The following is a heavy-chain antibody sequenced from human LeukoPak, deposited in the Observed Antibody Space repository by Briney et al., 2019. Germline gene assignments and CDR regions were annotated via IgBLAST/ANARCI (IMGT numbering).Heavy chain of an antibody. CDR3: ARVVTGYCSGGSCYSGAFDI. CDR1: GGSISSSNW. Sequence: SETLSLTCAVSGGSISSSNWWSWVRQPPGKGLEWIGEIYHSGSTNYNPSLKSRVTISVDKSRNQFSLKLSSVTAADTAVYYCARVVTGYCSGGSCYSGAFDIWGQGTMVTVSS. D-gene: IGHD2-15*01. J-gene: IGHJ3*02. V-gene: IGHV4-4*02. CDR2: IYHSGST.